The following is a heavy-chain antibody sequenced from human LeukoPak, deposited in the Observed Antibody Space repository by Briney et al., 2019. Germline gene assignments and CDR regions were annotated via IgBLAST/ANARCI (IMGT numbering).Heavy chain of an antibody. Sequence: ASVKVSCKASGYTFTSYAIHWVRQAPGQGLEWMGRINPNSGGTNYAQKFQGRVTMTRDTSISTAYMELSRLRSDDTAVYYCARDLGSYYVDYWGQGTLVTVSS. D-gene: IGHD1-26*01. V-gene: IGHV1-2*06. CDR2: INPNSGGT. CDR1: GYTFTSYA. J-gene: IGHJ4*02. CDR3: ARDLGSYYVDY.